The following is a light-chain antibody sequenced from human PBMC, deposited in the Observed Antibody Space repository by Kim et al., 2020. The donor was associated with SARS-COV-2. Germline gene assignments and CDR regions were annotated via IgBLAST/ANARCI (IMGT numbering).Light chain of an antibody. J-gene: IGLJ2*01. CDR3: NSRDSSGNHVA. Sequence: SSELTQDPAVSVALGQTVRITCQGDSLRSYYASWYQQKPGQAPVVVIYGNNNRPSRIPDRFSGSSSGHTASLTLTGAQAEDEADSYCNSRDSSGNHVAFG. CDR2: GNN. CDR1: SLRSYY. V-gene: IGLV3-19*01.